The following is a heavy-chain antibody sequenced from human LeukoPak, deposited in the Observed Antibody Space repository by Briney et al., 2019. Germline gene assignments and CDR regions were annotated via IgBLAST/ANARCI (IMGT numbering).Heavy chain of an antibody. CDR1: GFTFNNAW. V-gene: IGHV3-23*01. CDR2: ISGSGDST. D-gene: IGHD6-19*01. Sequence: GGSLRLSCATSGFTFNNAWMSWVRQAPGKGLEWVSGISGSGDSTYYADSVKGRFSISRDNSKNTLWLQMNSLKDEDTAVYYCAKDPRAGSGWGSFDYWGQGTLVTVSS. J-gene: IGHJ4*02. CDR3: AKDPRAGSGWGSFDY.